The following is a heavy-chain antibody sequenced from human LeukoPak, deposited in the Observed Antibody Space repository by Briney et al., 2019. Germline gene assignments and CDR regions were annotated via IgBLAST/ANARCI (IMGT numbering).Heavy chain of an antibody. J-gene: IGHJ3*02. CDR3: ARPRGGSSTFDI. CDR1: GFTFSNYW. V-gene: IGHV3-7*01. D-gene: IGHD5/OR15-5a*01. CDR2: IKEDGSEK. Sequence: GGSLRLSCAASGFTFSNYWMSWVRQAPEKGLEWVANIKEDGSEKYYVESVEGRFTISRDNAKTSLYLQMNSLRADDTAVYYCARPRGGSSTFDIWGQGTMVTVSS.